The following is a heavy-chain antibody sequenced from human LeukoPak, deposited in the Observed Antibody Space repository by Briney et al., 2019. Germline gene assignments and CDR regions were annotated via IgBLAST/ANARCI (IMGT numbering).Heavy chain of an antibody. CDR1: GFTFSSYE. CDR2: ISSSGSTI. CDR3: ARAHYYDSSGFDY. D-gene: IGHD3-22*01. V-gene: IGHV3-48*03. Sequence: GGSLRLSCAASGFTFSSYEMNWVRQAPGKGLEWVSYISSSGSTIYYADSVKGRFTISRDNAKNSLYLQMNSLRAEDTAVYYCARAHYYDSSGFDYWGQGTLVTVSS. J-gene: IGHJ4*02.